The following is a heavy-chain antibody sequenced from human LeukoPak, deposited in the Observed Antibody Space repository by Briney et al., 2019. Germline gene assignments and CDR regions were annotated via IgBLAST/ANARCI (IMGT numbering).Heavy chain of an antibody. D-gene: IGHD3-9*01. CDR2: INAGNGNT. V-gene: IGHV1-3*01. J-gene: IGHJ4*02. Sequence: ASVKVSCKASGYTFTSYAMHWVRQAPGQRLEWMGWINAGNGNTKYSQKFQGRVTITRDTSASTAYMELSSLRSEDTAVYYCAVPYDILTGYPYWGQGTLVTVSS. CDR1: GYTFTSYA. CDR3: AVPYDILTGYPY.